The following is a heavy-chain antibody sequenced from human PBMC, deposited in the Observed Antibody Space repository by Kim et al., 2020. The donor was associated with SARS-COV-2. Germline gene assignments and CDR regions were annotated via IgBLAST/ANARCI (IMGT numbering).Heavy chain of an antibody. Sequence: GSTYYNPSLKSRVTISVDTSKNQFSLKLSSVTAADTAVYYCARQISWFDPWGQGTLVTVSS. J-gene: IGHJ5*02. CDR2: GST. CDR3: ARQISWFDP. V-gene: IGHV4-39*01.